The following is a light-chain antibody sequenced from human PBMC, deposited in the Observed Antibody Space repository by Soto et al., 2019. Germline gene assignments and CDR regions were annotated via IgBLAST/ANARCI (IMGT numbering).Light chain of an antibody. Sequence: EIVLTQSPGTLSLSPGERATLSCRASQTVSSARLAWFQQKPGQAPRLLIYGASSRAPGIPDRFSGSGSETDFILTITRLESEDFAVYSCHQYGSSPWTFGQGTKVDIK. CDR2: GAS. V-gene: IGKV3-20*01. CDR3: HQYGSSPWT. J-gene: IGKJ1*01. CDR1: QTVSSAR.